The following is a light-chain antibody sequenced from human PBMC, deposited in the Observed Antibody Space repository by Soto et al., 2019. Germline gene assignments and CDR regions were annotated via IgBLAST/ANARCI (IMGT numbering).Light chain of an antibody. Sequence: EIVLTQSPATRSLSPGERATLSCRASQSVSSDLAWYQQKPGQAPRLLIYDASNRATGIPARFSGSGSGTDFTLTISSLKPEDFAVYYCQQRSNWPPRYTFGQGTKLDIK. CDR3: QQRSNWPPRYT. CDR2: DAS. CDR1: QSVSSD. J-gene: IGKJ2*01. V-gene: IGKV3-11*01.